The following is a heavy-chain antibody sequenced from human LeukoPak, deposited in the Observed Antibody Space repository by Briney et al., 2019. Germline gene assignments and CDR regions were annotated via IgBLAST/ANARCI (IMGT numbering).Heavy chain of an antibody. CDR2: MNPNSGNT. V-gene: IGHV1-8*01. Sequence: ASVKVSCKASGYTFTSYDINWVRQAPGQGLEWMGWMNPNSGNTGYAQKFQGRVTMTRNTSISTAYMELSSLRSEDTAVYYRARPDYGDYAHFQHWGQGTLVTVSS. J-gene: IGHJ1*01. CDR1: GYTFTSYD. D-gene: IGHD4-17*01. CDR3: ARPDYGDYAHFQH.